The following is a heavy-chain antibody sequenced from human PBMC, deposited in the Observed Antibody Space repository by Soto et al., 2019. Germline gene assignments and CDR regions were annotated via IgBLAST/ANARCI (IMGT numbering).Heavy chain of an antibody. J-gene: IGHJ6*02. CDR2: ISWNSGSI. CDR1: GFTFVDYA. CDR3: AKDLLETYYYYGMDV. D-gene: IGHD1-1*01. V-gene: IGHV3-9*01. Sequence: PGGSLNLSCAAPGFTFVDYAMPWARQAPGKGLEWVSGISWNSGSIGYADSVKGRFTISRDNAKNSLYLQMNSLRAEDTALYYCAKDLLETYYYYGMDVWGQGTTVTVSS.